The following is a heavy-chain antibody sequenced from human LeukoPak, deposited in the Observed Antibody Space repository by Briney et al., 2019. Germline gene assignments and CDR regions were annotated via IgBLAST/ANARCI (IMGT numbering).Heavy chain of an antibody. CDR1: GGSISSSDYY. V-gene: IGHV4-39*01. CDR2: IYYSGIT. CDR3: VRSGLVGGPFDY. D-gene: IGHD1-26*01. Sequence: SETLSLTCTVSGGSISSSDYYWGWIRQPPGKGLEWIGTIYYSGITYYNSSLKSRVTISVDTSKNQFSLKLTSVTAAYTAVYFCVRSGLVGGPFDYWGQGTLVTVSS. J-gene: IGHJ4*02.